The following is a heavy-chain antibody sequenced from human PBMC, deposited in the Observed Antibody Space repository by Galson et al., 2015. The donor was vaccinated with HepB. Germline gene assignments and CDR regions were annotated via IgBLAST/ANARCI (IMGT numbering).Heavy chain of an antibody. Sequence: SLRLSCAASGFTFSSYSMNWVRQAPGKGLEWVSYISSSSSTIYYADSVRGRFTISRDNAKNSLYLQMNSLRAEDTAVYYCARYRVSGSYRTYYFDYWDQGTLVTVSS. CDR2: ISSSSSTI. CDR1: GFTFSSYS. D-gene: IGHD1-26*01. V-gene: IGHV3-48*01. J-gene: IGHJ4*02. CDR3: ARYRVSGSYRTYYFDY.